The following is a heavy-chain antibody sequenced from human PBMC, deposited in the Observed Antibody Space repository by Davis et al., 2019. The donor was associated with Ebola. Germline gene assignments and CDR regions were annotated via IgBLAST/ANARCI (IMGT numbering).Heavy chain of an antibody. CDR1: GGTFSSYA. CDR2: IIPILGIA. J-gene: IGHJ4*02. D-gene: IGHD2-21*02. Sequence: SVKVSCKASGGTFSSYAISWVRQAPGQGLEWMGRIIPILGIANYSQKFQGRVTITADKSTSTAYMELSSLRSEDTAVYYCARDGDLGHIVVVTAIPPLDYWGQGTLVTVSS. V-gene: IGHV1-69*04. CDR3: ARDGDLGHIVVVTAIPPLDY.